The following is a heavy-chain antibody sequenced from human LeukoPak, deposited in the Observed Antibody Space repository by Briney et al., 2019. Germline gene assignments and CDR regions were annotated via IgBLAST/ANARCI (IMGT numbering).Heavy chain of an antibody. V-gene: IGHV4-59*01. J-gene: IGHJ4*02. CDR2: IHYSGST. D-gene: IGHD6-13*01. CDR3: ARSIAAAGTSFEY. CDR1: GGSISGYY. Sequence: SETLSLTCTVSGGSISGYYWTWIRQPPGKGLEWIGYIHYSGSTNYNPSLKSRVIMSVDTSKNQFSLKLSSVTAADTAVYYCARSIAAAGTSFEYWGQGTLVTVSS.